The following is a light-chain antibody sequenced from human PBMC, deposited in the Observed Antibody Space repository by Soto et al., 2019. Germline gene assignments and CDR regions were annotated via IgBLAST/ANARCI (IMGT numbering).Light chain of an antibody. CDR2: EVS. Sequence: QSALTQPASVSGSPGQSITISCTGTSSDVGGYNYVSWYQQYPGKAPKLIIYEVSNRPSGVSDRFSGSKSGNTASLTISGLQAEDEADYYCSSYTTSGTYVFGTGTKVTVL. CDR1: SSDVGGYNY. V-gene: IGLV2-14*01. CDR3: SSYTTSGTYV. J-gene: IGLJ1*01.